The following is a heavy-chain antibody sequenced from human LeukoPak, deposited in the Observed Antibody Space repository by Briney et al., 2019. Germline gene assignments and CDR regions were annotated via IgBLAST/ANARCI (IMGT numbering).Heavy chain of an antibody. V-gene: IGHV3-15*01. CDR1: GFTFSNAW. D-gene: IGHD6-13*01. J-gene: IGHJ6*03. CDR3: TTGPSSWYYYYYYYMDV. CDR2: IKSKTDGGTT. Sequence: GGSLRLSCAASGFTFSNAWMSWVRQAPGKGLEWVGRIKSKTDGGTTDYAAPVKGRFTISRDDSKNTLYLQMNSLKTEDTAVYYCTTGPSSWYYYYYYYMDVWGKGTTVAVSS.